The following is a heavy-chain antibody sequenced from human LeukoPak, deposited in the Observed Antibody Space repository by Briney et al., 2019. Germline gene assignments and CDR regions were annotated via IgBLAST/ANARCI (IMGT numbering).Heavy chain of an antibody. D-gene: IGHD3-10*01. CDR3: AKWLISMVRGERVSRFDP. V-gene: IGHV4-59*01. Sequence: PSETLSLTFTVSVVSITIYYWSWIPQPPRKGLEWSGYIYYGGRTNYSPSLKSRVTISVDTSKNQFSLKLRSVTAADTAVYYCAKWLISMVRGERVSRFDPCGQGTMVTVSS. CDR2: IYYGGRT. CDR1: VVSITIYY. J-gene: IGHJ5*02.